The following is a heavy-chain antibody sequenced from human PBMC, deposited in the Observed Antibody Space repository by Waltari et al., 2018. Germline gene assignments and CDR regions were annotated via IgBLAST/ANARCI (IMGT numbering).Heavy chain of an antibody. CDR3: AKDPGGWSYYYYGMDV. CDR1: GFTFDDYA. V-gene: IGHV3-9*01. Sequence: EVQLVESGGGLVQPGRSLRLSCAASGFTFDDYAMHWVRQAPGKGLEWVSGISWNSGSIGYADSVKGRFTISRDNAKNSLYLQMNSLRAEDTALYYCAKDPGGWSYYYYGMDVWGQGTTVTVSS. CDR2: ISWNSGSI. J-gene: IGHJ6*02. D-gene: IGHD6-19*01.